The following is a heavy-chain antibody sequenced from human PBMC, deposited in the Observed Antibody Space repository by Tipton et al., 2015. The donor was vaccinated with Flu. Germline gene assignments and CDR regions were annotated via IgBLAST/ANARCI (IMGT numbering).Heavy chain of an antibody. CDR3: ARDLTGLGHAFDI. CDR1: EFTVSSNY. CDR2: ICSGGST. D-gene: IGHD7-27*01. Sequence: SLRLSCAASEFTVSSNYIRWVRQTPGKGLEWISVICSGGSTYYADSVKDRFTISRDNSRNTVYLQMNSLRVEDTAVYYCARDLTGLGHAFDIWGQGTMVTVSS. V-gene: IGHV3-66*01. J-gene: IGHJ3*02.